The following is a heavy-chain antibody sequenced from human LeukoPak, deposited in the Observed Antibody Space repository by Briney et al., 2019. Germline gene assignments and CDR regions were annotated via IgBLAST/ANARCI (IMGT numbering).Heavy chain of an antibody. CDR2: IYYSGTT. Sequence: PSETLSLTCTVSGGSISSSHYYWAWIRQPPGKGLEWLGSIYYSGTTYYKPSLKSRVTISVDTSKNQFSLKLSSVTAADTAVYYCASYMVRGPYHFDYWGQGTLVSVSS. CDR1: GGSISSSHYY. D-gene: IGHD3-10*01. V-gene: IGHV4-39*01. J-gene: IGHJ4*02. CDR3: ASYMVRGPYHFDY.